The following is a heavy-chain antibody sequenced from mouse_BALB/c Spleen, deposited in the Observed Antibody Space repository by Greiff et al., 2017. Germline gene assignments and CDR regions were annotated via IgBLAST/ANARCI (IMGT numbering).Heavy chain of an antibody. CDR3: AREGDTTVVALYWYFDV. CDR2: IYPGGGYT. Sequence: VQLQQSGAELVRPGTSVKISCKASGYTFTNYWLGWVKQRPGHGLEWIGDIYPGGGYTNYNEKFKGKATLTADTSSSTAYMQLSSLTSEDSAVYFCAREGDTTVVALYWYFDVWGAGTTVTVSS. V-gene: IGHV1-63*02. D-gene: IGHD1-1*01. J-gene: IGHJ1*01. CDR1: GYTFTNYW.